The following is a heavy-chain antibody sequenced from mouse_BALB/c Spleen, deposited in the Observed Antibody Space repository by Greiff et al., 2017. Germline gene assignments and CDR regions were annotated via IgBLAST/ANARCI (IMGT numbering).Heavy chain of an antibody. Sequence: VQLQESGPELVKPGASVRISCKASGYTFTSYYIHWVKQRPGQGLEWIGWIYPGNVNTKYNEKFKGKATLTADKSSSTAYMQLSSLTSEDSAVYFCARSTGLRYFDVWGAGTTVTVSS. D-gene: IGHD3-1*01. CDR3: ARSTGLRYFDV. V-gene: IGHV1S56*01. J-gene: IGHJ1*01. CDR1: GYTFTSYY. CDR2: IYPGNVNT.